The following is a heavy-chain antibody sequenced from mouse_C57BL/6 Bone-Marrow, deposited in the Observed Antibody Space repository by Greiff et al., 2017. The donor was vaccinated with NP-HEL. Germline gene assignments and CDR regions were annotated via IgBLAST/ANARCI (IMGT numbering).Heavy chain of an antibody. J-gene: IGHJ3*01. CDR2: INPSNGGT. Sequence: QVQLPQPGTELVKPGASVQLSCKASGYTFTSYWMHWVQQRPGQGLEWIGNINPSNGGTNYNEKFKSKATLTVDTSSSTAYMQLSSLTSEDSAVYYCARWLLGSWFAYWGQGTLVTVSA. V-gene: IGHV1-53*01. CDR3: ARWLLGSWFAY. CDR1: GYTFTSYW. D-gene: IGHD2-3*01.